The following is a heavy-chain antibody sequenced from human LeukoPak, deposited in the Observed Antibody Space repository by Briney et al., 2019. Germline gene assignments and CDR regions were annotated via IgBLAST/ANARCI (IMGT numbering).Heavy chain of an antibody. CDR3: ARDVAIAAAGKDAFDI. CDR1: GYTFTGYY. V-gene: IGHV1-69*13. D-gene: IGHD6-13*01. J-gene: IGHJ3*02. Sequence: GASVKVSCKASGYTFTGYYMHWVRQAPGQGLEWMGGIIPIFGTANYAQKFQGRVTITADESTSTAYMELSSLRSEDTAVYYCARDVAIAAAGKDAFDIWGQGTMVTVSS. CDR2: IIPIFGTA.